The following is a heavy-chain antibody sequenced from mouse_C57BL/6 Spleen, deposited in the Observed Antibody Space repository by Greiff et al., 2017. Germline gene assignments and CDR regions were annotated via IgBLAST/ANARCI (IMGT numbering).Heavy chain of an antibody. CDR1: GYTFTDYE. Sequence: QVQLQQSGAELVRPGASVTLSCKASGYTFTDYEMHWVKQTPVHGLEWIGAIDPETGGTAYTQKFKGKAILTADKSSSTAYMELRSLTSEDSAGYYCTRRVSYYGSSYDYWGQGTTLTVSS. V-gene: IGHV1-15*01. CDR3: TRRVSYYGSSYDY. CDR2: IDPETGGT. D-gene: IGHD1-1*01. J-gene: IGHJ2*01.